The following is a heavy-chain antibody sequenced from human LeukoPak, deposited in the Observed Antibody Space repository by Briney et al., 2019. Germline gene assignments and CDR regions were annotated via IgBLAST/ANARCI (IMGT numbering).Heavy chain of an antibody. CDR2: ISYDGSNK. V-gene: IGHV3-30*04. J-gene: IGHJ4*02. CDR3: ARDAYYYGSGSYYAYYFDY. D-gene: IGHD3-10*01. CDR1: GFTFSSYA. Sequence: GRSLRLSCAASGFTFSSYAMHWVRQAPGKGLEWVAVISYDGSNKYYADSVKGRFTISRDNSKNTLHLQMNSLRAEDTAVYYCARDAYYYGSGSYYAYYFDYWGQGTLVTVSS.